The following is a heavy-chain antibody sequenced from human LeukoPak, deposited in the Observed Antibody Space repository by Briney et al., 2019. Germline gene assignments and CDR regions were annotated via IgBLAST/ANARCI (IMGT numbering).Heavy chain of an antibody. V-gene: IGHV3-48*01. J-gene: IGHJ4*02. CDR1: GYLLSRYR. CDR2: IGISRTTI. CDR3: ARDGFMVRGVFDY. D-gene: IGHD3-10*01. Sequence: GGSLTLLCAVSGYLLSRYRMNWVRGAPGGGGEGVSYIGISRTTIYYADSVRGRFTISRDNAKNSLYLQMNSLRAEDTAVYYCARDGFMVRGVFDYWGQGTLVTVSS.